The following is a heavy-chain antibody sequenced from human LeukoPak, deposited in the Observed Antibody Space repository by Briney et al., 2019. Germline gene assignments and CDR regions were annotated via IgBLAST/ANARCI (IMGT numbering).Heavy chain of an antibody. V-gene: IGHV1-18*01. Sequence: ASVKVSCKASGYTFIDYGISWVRQAPGQGLEWMGWISAYDGNTKYAQKVQDRVTMTTDTSTTTAYMEMRSLRSDDTAVYYCARESRHSRDYEVWGQGTLVTVSS. CDR2: ISAYDGNT. CDR1: GYTFIDYG. D-gene: IGHD4-17*01. CDR3: ARESRHSRDYEV. J-gene: IGHJ4*02.